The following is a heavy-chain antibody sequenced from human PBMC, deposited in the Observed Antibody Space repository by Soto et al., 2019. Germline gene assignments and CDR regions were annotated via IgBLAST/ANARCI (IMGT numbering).Heavy chain of an antibody. CDR1: GDSIIGIYH. Sequence: SETLSLTCAVSGDSIIGIYHWAWIRQPPGRSLEWIASIFHTGTTYYTPSLKSRVTISVDTSKNQFSLKLSSVTAADTAVYYCARDLGLNYGMDVWGQGTTVTVSS. J-gene: IGHJ6*02. D-gene: IGHD7-27*01. V-gene: IGHV4-38-2*02. CDR2: IFHTGTT. CDR3: ARDLGLNYGMDV.